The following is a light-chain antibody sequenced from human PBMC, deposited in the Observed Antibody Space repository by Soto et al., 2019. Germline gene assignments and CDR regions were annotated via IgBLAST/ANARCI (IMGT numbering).Light chain of an antibody. Sequence: DIQMTQAPSSVSASVGDRVTITWRAIQDIGSYLAWYQQIPGKAPKLLIYIASSLESGVPSRFRGSGSGTDFTLTISSLQPEDFAIYYCQQTYSFPVTFGQGTRLEI. CDR3: QQTYSFPVT. J-gene: IGKJ5*01. CDR2: IAS. CDR1: QDIGSY. V-gene: IGKV1-12*01.